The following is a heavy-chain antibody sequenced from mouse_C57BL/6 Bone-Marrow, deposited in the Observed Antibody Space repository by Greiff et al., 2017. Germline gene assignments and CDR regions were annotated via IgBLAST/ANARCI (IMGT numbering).Heavy chain of an antibody. CDR3: ARSGFYGSSLY. CDR2: IHPNSGST. V-gene: IGHV1-64*01. D-gene: IGHD1-1*01. J-gene: IGHJ2*01. CDR1: GYTFTSYW. Sequence: QVQLQQPGAELVKPGASVKLSCKASGYTFTSYWMHWVKQRPGQGLEWIGMIHPNSGSTNYNEKFKSKATLTVDKSSSTAYMQLSSLTSEDSAVYYCARSGFYGSSLYWGQGTTLTVSS.